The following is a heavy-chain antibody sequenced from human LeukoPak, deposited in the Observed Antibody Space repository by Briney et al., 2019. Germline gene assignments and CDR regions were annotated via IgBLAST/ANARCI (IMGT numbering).Heavy chain of an antibody. CDR2: ISDSGGST. D-gene: IGHD5-18*01. J-gene: IGHJ4*02. CDR3: AKAFDTDMAH. V-gene: IGHV3-23*01. Sequence: PGGSLRLSCAASGXTFTSYAMSWVRQAPGKGLEWVSAISDSGGSTYYADSVKGRFTISRDNSKNTLYLQMNSLRAEDTAVYYSAKAFDTDMAHWGQGTLVTVSS. CDR1: GXTFTSYA.